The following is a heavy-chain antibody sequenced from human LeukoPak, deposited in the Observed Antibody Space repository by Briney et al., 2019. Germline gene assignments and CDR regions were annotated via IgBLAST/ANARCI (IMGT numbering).Heavy chain of an antibody. J-gene: IGHJ4*02. CDR3: ARGGSECDY. V-gene: IGHV4-59*01. CDR2: IYYSGST. CDR1: GGSISSYY. D-gene: IGHD2-15*01. Sequence: SETLSLTCTVPGGSISSYYWSWIRQPPGKGLEWIGYIYYSGSTNYNPSLKSRVTISVHTSKNQFSLKLSSVTAADTAVYYCARGGSECDYWGQGTLVTVSS.